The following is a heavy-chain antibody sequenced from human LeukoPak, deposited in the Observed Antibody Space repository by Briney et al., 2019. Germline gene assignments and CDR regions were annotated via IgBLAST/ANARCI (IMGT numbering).Heavy chain of an antibody. V-gene: IGHV1-46*01. J-gene: IGHJ5*02. CDR1: GYTFTSYY. D-gene: IGHD3-16*01. Sequence: ASVKVSCKASGYTFTSYYMHWVRQAPGQGLEWMGIINPSGGSTSYAQKFQGRVTMTRDTSTSTVYMELSSLRSEDTAVYYCARDNKPTYVWGSSRPTRTNWFDPWGQGTLVTVSS. CDR2: INPSGGST. CDR3: ARDNKPTYVWGSSRPTRTNWFDP.